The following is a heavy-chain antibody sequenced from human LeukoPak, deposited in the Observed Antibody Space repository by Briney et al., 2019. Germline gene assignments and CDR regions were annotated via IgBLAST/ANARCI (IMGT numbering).Heavy chain of an antibody. CDR1: GFTFSSYA. CDR2: ISYDGSNK. V-gene: IGHV3-30*04. D-gene: IGHD6-19*01. J-gene: IGHJ4*02. CDR3: ARAIKAVAGTFHRDYYFDY. Sequence: GGSLRLSCAASGFTFSSYAMHWVRQAPGKGLEWVAVISYDGSNKYYADSVKGRFTISRDNSKNTLYLQMNSLRAEDTAVYYCARAIKAVAGTFHRDYYFDYWGQGALVTVSS.